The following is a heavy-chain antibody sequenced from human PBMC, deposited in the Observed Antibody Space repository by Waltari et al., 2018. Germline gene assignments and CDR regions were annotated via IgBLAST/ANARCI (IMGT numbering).Heavy chain of an antibody. Sequence: KGLEWIGYIYYSVSTYSNPSLKSRVTISVDTSKNQFSLKLSSVTAADTAGYYCVRVPDYGSGSYSFPFDYWGQGTLVTVSS. V-gene: IGHV4-30-4*01. CDR3: VRVPDYGSGSYSFPFDY. CDR2: IYYSVST. J-gene: IGHJ4*02. D-gene: IGHD3-10*01.